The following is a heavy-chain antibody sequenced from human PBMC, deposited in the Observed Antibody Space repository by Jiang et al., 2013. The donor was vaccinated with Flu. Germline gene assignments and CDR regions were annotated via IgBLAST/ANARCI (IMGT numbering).Heavy chain of an antibody. Sequence: YGISWVRQAPGQGLEWMGWISAYNGNTNYAQKLQGRVTMTTDTSTSTAYMELRSLRSDDTAVYYCARDRGRIAVAGKLYDYWGQGTLVTVSS. D-gene: IGHD6-19*01. J-gene: IGHJ4*02. CDR3: ARDRGRIAVAGKLYDY. CDR2: ISAYNGNT. CDR1: YG. V-gene: IGHV1-18*01.